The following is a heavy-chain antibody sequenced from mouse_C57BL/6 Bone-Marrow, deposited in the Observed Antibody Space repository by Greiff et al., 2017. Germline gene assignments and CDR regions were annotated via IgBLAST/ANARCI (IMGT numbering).Heavy chain of an antibody. CDR3: AHGYYFYWYFAV. CDR1: GYTFTSYW. V-gene: IGHV1-72*01. CDR2: IDPNSGGT. J-gene: IGHJ1*03. D-gene: IGHD2-3*01. Sequence: QVQLQQPGAELVKPGASVKLSCKASGYTFTSYWMHWVKQRPGRGLEWIGRIDPNSGGTKYNEKFKSKATLTVDKPSSTAYMQLSSLPSEDSAVYYCAHGYYFYWYFAVWGTGTTVTVSS.